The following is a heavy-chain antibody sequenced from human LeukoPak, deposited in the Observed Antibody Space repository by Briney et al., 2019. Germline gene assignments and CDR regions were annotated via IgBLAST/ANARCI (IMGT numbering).Heavy chain of an antibody. CDR3: AKHMRATNTYSFFGLDV. V-gene: IGHV3-11*01. Sequence: GGSLRLSCAASGFPFRDHDMSWIRQAPGKGLEWVSYISHSGSITFNADSVKGRFTISRDNAKNSLYLQLSSLRPEDTALYYCAKHMRATNTYSFFGLDVWGQGTTVTVSS. J-gene: IGHJ6*02. CDR2: ISHSGSIT. D-gene: IGHD1-26*01. CDR1: GFPFRDHD.